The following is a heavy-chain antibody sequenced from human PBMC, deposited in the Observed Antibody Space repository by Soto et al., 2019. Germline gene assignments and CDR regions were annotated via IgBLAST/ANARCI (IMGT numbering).Heavy chain of an antibody. D-gene: IGHD5-12*01. V-gene: IGHV4-34*01. CDR3: ARGGNSGYVW. CDR1: GGSFSGYY. CDR2: INHSGST. Sequence: QVQLQQWGAGLLKPSETLSLICAVYGGSFSGYYWSWIRQPPGKGLEWIGEINHSGSTNYNPSLKSRVTISVDTSKNQFSLKLSSVTAADTAVYYCARGGNSGYVWWGQGTLVTVSS. J-gene: IGHJ4*02.